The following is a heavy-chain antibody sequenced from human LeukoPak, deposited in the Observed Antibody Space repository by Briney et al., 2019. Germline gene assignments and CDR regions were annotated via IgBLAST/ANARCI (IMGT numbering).Heavy chain of an antibody. D-gene: IGHD3-9*01. Sequence: GGSLRLSCAVSGFTFSNAWMSWVRQAPGKGLEWVGRIKSKTDGGTTDYAAPVKGRFTISRDDSKNTLYLQMNSLKTEDTAVYYCTTDPPSIDILTGYPDYWGQGTLVTVSS. J-gene: IGHJ4*02. CDR3: TTDPPSIDILTGYPDY. CDR2: IKSKTDGGTT. CDR1: GFTFSNAW. V-gene: IGHV3-15*01.